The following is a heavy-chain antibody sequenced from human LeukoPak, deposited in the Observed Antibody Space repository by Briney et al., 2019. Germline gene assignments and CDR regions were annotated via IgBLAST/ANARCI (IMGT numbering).Heavy chain of an antibody. CDR3: ARDANGDPDY. V-gene: IGHV3-64*01. D-gene: IGHD4-17*01. CDR2: ISSNGGST. CDR1: GFTFSSYA. J-gene: IGHJ4*02. Sequence: PGGSLRLSCAASGFTFSSYAMHWVRQAPGKGLEYVSAISSNGGSTYYANSVKGRFTISRDNSKSTLYLQMGSLRAEDMAVYYCARDANGDPDYWGQGTLVTVSS.